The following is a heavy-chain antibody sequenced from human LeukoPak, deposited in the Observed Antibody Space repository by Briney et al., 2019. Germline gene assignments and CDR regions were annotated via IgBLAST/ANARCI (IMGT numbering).Heavy chain of an antibody. CDR2: ISISGGST. J-gene: IGHJ4*02. CDR1: GFTFSDYY. V-gene: IGHV3-23*01. D-gene: IGHD4-17*01. CDR3: AKKAVTSASPAFDF. Sequence: GGSLRLSCAASGFTFSDYYMSWVRQAPGEGLEWVSAISISGGSTFYADSVRGRFTISRDNSKNTLYLQMNSLRAEDTAVYYCAKKAVTSASPAFDFWGQGTLVTVSS.